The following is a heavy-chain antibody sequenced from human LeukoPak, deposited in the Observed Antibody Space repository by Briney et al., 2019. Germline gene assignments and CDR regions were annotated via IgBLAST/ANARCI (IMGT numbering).Heavy chain of an antibody. CDR2: ISSTGNMI. CDR1: GFTFSDQY. V-gene: IGHV3-11*01. CDR3: TKHMRLFR. Sequence: GGSLRLSCAAYGFTFSDQYMGWIRQAPGKGLEWVSYISSTGNMIYYADSVKGRFTISRYNTKNSLYLHMSSLRVEDRAIYYCTKHMRLFRWGQGTPGTVSS. J-gene: IGHJ6*01.